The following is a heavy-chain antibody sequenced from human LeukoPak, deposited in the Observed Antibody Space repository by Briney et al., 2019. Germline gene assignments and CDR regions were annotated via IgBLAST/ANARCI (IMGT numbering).Heavy chain of an antibody. D-gene: IGHD2-8*01. Sequence: GGSLRLSCAASGFTFSSYSMNWVRQAPGKGLEWVSSISSSSSYIYYADSVKGRFTISRDNSKNTLYLQMNSLRAEDTAVYYCARDEWAGPEYFQHWGQGTLVTVSS. CDR2: ISSSSSYI. CDR3: ARDEWAGPEYFQH. V-gene: IGHV3-21*01. J-gene: IGHJ1*01. CDR1: GFTFSSYS.